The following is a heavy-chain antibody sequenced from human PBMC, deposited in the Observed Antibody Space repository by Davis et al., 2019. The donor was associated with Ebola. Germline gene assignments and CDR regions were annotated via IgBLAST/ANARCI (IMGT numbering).Heavy chain of an antibody. Sequence: ASVKVSCKASGYSFNHYSFSWVRQAPGQGLEWMGWVSGNNGKTNYAQKFQGRITMTTDTSTSTAYMELRSLTPDDTALYYCARDLEGDGYYEEWGQGTLITVSS. CDR1: GYSFNHYS. CDR2: VSGNNGKT. J-gene: IGHJ4*02. D-gene: IGHD5-24*01. V-gene: IGHV1-18*01. CDR3: ARDLEGDGYYEE.